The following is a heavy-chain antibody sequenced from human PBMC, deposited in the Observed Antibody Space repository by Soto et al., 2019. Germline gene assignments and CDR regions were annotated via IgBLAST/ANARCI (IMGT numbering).Heavy chain of an antibody. CDR2: IWYDGSNK. CDR3: AREKDGSRSYDPLLWYGMDV. D-gene: IGHD3-10*01. V-gene: IGHV3-33*01. J-gene: IGHJ6*02. Sequence: GGSLRLSCAASGFTFSSYGMHWVRQAPGKGLEWVAVIWYDGSNKYYADSVKGRLTISRDNSKNTLYLQMNSLRAEDTAVYYCAREKDGSRSYDPLLWYGMDVWGQGTTVTVSS. CDR1: GFTFSSYG.